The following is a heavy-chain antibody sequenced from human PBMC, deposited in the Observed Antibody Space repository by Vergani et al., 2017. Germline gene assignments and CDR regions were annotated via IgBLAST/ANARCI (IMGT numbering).Heavy chain of an antibody. CDR3: ARGDCSSTSCYLPGDSSGYRGSGPAHDY. CDR2: IRSKAYGGTT. Sequence: EVQLVESGGGLVKPGRSLRLSCTASGFTFGDYAMSWFRQAPGKGLEWVGFIRSKAYGGTTEYAASVKGRFTISRDASKSIAYLQMHSLKTEDTAVYYWARGDCSSTSCYLPGDSSGYRGSGPAHDYWGQGTLVTVSS. CDR1: GFTFGDYA. J-gene: IGHJ4*02. D-gene: IGHD2-2*01. V-gene: IGHV3-49*05.